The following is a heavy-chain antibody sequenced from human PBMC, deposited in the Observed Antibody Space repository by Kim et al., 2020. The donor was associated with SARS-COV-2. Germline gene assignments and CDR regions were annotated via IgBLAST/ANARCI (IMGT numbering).Heavy chain of an antibody. CDR2: INVGYGNT. V-gene: IGHV1-3*01. Sequence: ASVKVSCKASGYTFTSYAIHWVRQAPGQGLEWMGWINVGYGNTKCLQKLQGRVTITRDASASTAYMELSSLRSEDTAVYYCARDGTTRNGGYYFDYWGQGALVTVSS. J-gene: IGHJ4*02. D-gene: IGHD1-1*01. CDR3: ARDGTTRNGGYYFDY. CDR1: GYTFTSYA.